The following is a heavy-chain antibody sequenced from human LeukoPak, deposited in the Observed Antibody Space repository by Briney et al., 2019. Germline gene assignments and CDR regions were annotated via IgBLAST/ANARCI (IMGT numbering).Heavy chain of an antibody. CDR3: ARGAPVAIFGPGYDEYFEY. CDR2: MNADSGNT. J-gene: IGHJ4*02. V-gene: IGHV1-8*01. CDR1: VSTFANYD. D-gene: IGHD3-3*01. Sequence: ASVTVSRKTSVSTFANYDINWVRQAAGQGLEWMGWMNADSGNTGYAHKFQGRVTMARNTSMPTAYLELTGLTSGDTAIYYCARGAPVAIFGPGYDEYFEYWGQGTVVIVSS.